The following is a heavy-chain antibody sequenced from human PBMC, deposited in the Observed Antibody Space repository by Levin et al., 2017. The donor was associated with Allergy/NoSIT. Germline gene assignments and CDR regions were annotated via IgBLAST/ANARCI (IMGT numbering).Heavy chain of an antibody. D-gene: IGHD4-17*01. CDR1: GFSFSTYS. Sequence: PGGSLRLSCAASGFSFSTYSMNWVRQVPGKGLEWVSYISSTIITKYYADSVKGRFTISRDNAKNSLYLQMNSLRGDDTAVYYCAREGTVTFDLWGQGTLVTVSS. J-gene: IGHJ4*02. CDR2: ISSTIITK. CDR3: AREGTVTFDL. V-gene: IGHV3-48*01.